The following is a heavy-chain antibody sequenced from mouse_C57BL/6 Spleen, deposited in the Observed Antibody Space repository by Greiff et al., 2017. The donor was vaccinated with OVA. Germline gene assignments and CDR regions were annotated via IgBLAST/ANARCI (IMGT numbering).Heavy chain of an antibody. J-gene: IGHJ3*01. CDR3: AREGYYGSSFAY. CDR1: GYTFTRYW. CDR2: LDPSDSET. D-gene: IGHD1-1*01. Sequence: QVQLQQPGAALVRPGSSVQLSCQASGYTFTRYWMHLVKQRPIQGLDWIGNLDPSDSETHYNQKFKDKATLTVDKSSSTAYMQLSGRTSEDSAVYYCAREGYYGSSFAYWGQGTLGTVSA. V-gene: IGHV1-52*01.